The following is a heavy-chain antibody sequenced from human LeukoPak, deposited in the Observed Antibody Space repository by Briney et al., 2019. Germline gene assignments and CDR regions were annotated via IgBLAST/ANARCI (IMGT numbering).Heavy chain of an antibody. V-gene: IGHV3-21*01. CDR2: ISSSSSYI. CDR3: ARDRERYYDSSGYSN. CDR1: GFTFSSYS. D-gene: IGHD3-22*01. J-gene: IGHJ4*02. Sequence: GGSLRLSCAASGFTFSSYSMTWVRRAPGKGLEWVSSISSSSSYIYYADSVKGRFTTSRDNAKNSLYLQMNSLRAEDTAVYYCARDRERYYDSSGYSNWGQGTLVTVSS.